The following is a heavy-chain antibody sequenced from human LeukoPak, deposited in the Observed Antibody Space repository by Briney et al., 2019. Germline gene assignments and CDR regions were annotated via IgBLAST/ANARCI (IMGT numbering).Heavy chain of an antibody. V-gene: IGHV4-38-2*02. Sequence: SETLSLTCTVSGYSISSGYYWGWIRQPPGKGLEWIGSIYHSGSTYYNPSLKGRVTVSVDTSKNLISLKLSSVTAADTAVYYCARGSTMRNWSFDLWGRGTLVTVSS. J-gene: IGHJ2*01. D-gene: IGHD3-22*01. CDR3: ARGSTMRNWSFDL. CDR2: IYHSGST. CDR1: GYSISSGYY.